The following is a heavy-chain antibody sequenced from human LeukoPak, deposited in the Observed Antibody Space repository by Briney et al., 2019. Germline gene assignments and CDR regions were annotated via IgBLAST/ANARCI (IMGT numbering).Heavy chain of an antibody. CDR1: GFTFSSYS. Sequence: GGSLRLSCAASGFTFSSYSMNWVRQAPGEGLEWVSTISGGGDRIFYGDSVKGRFTISRDRFKNTLYLQMHSLRPEDTAVYYCAKEGSNWDVDSWGQGTLVTVSS. CDR3: AKEGSNWDVDS. CDR2: ISGGGDRI. V-gene: IGHV3-23*01. D-gene: IGHD1-1*01. J-gene: IGHJ4*02.